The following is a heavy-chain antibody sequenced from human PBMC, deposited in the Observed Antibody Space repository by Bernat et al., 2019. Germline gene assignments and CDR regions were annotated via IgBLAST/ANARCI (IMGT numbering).Heavy chain of an antibody. Sequence: EVQLLESGGGLVQPGGSLRLSCAASGFTFSSYAMTWVRQAPGKGLEWVSAISGSGGSTYYADSVKGRFAISRDNSKNTLYLQMNRLRAEDTAVYYCATGAAYCGGDCYSVLAYWGQGTLVTVSS. J-gene: IGHJ4*02. CDR2: ISGSGGST. D-gene: IGHD2-21*02. CDR1: GFTFSSYA. CDR3: ATGAAYCGGDCYSVLAY. V-gene: IGHV3-23*01.